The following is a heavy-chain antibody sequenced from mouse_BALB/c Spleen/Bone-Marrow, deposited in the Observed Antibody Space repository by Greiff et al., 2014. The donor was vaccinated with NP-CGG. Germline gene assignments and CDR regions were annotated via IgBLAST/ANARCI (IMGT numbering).Heavy chain of an antibody. D-gene: IGHD1-1*01. CDR1: GFNIKDTY. V-gene: IGHV14-3*02. CDR2: IDPANGNT. Sequence: VQLQQSGAELVKPGASVKLSCTASGFNIKDTYMHWVKQRPEQGLEWIGRIDPANGNTKYDPKFQGKATITADTSSNTAYLQLSSLTSEDTAVYYCAAYDYGSSQFAYWGQGTLVTVSA. CDR3: AAYDYGSSQFAY. J-gene: IGHJ3*01.